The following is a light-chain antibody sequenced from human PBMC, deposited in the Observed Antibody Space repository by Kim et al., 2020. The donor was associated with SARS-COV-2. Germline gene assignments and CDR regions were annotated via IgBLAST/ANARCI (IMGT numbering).Light chain of an antibody. CDR2: LGS. V-gene: IGKV2-28*01. CDR3: MQALQTPNT. Sequence: DIVLTQSPLSLPVTPGEPASISCRSSQSLLHSDAYNYLDWYLQKPGQSPQLLIYLGSNRASGVPDRFSGSGSGTDFTLKISRVEAEDVGVYYCMQALQTPNTLGQGTRLEIK. CDR1: QSLLHSDAYNY. J-gene: IGKJ5*01.